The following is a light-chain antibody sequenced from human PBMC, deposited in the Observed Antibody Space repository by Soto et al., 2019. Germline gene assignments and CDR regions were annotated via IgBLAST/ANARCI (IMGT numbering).Light chain of an antibody. CDR3: QHYNGAPWT. Sequence: DIQMTQSPSSLSASVGDRVTITCRASQGISTYLVWYQQKPGTVPKLLIFAASTLQSGVPSRFSGSGSGTDFTLTIGSLQPEDVATYYCQHYNGAPWTFGQGTKVEIK. CDR2: AAS. J-gene: IGKJ1*01. V-gene: IGKV1-27*01. CDR1: QGISTY.